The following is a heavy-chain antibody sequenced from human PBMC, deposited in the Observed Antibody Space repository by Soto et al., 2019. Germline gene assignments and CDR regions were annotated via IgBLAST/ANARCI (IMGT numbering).Heavy chain of an antibody. D-gene: IGHD6-19*01. CDR3: AIGVGGLGGSSGWPDYALAV. Sequence: QVQLVQSGAAVRKHGSSVKGSCKASGGTFTKYAITWVRQAPRQGLEWMGGIVPLPGTTNYAQKFRGRVTISADESTSTAYLELSSLRSEDTAVYYSAIGVGGLGGSSGWPDYALAVWGQGTMVIGSS. V-gene: IGHV1-69*01. CDR2: IVPLPGTT. J-gene: IGHJ3*01. CDR1: GGTFTKYA.